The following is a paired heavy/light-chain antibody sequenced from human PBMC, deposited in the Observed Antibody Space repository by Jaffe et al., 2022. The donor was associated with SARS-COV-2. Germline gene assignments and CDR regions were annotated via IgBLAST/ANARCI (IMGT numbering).Heavy chain of an antibody. V-gene: IGHV3-30*03. CDR2: ISHDGNKE. Sequence: QVQLVESGGGVVQPGRSLRLSCAASGFTFSIYGMHWVRQAPGKGLEWLAVISHDGNKEFYADSVRGRFTISRDNSKNTVYLQMNTLRTEDTAMYFCARASTSGHHERDVCDVWGQGTMVSVS. CDR3: ARASTSGHHERDVCDV. D-gene: IGHD2-8*01. CDR1: GFTFSIYG. J-gene: IGHJ3*01.
Light chain of an antibody. J-gene: IGKJ3*01. V-gene: IGKV3-20*01. Sequence: EIVLTQSPGTLSLSPGERATLSCRASQSVSNNYLAWYQQKPGQAPRLLIYEASSRATGIPDRLSGSGSGTDFTLTISRLEPEDFAVYYCQHYGSSPFTFGPGTKVDLK. CDR1: QSVSNNY. CDR3: QHYGSSPFT. CDR2: EAS.